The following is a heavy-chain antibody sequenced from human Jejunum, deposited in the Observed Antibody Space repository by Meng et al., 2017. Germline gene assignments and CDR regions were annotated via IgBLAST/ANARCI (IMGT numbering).Heavy chain of an antibody. J-gene: IGHJ6*02. D-gene: IGHD3-10*01. CDR2: ISGSGSTP. V-gene: IGHV3-23*01. Sequence: GESLKISCAASGFTFSSYAMSWVRQAPGKGLEWVAGISGSGSTPYYPDSVKGRFTISRDNSKNTLYLQMNSLRAEDTALYYCASGSGSFGSKYYSGMDVWGQGTTVTVSS. CDR3: ASGSGSFGSKYYSGMDV. CDR1: GFTFSSYA.